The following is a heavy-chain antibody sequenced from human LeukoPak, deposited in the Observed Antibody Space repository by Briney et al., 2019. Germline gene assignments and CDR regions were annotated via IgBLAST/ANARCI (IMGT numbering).Heavy chain of an antibody. CDR1: GFTFSRYW. V-gene: IGHV3-7*01. CDR3: ARDNSVEDTAWWFDP. CDR2: IKQDGSEE. D-gene: IGHD4-23*01. Sequence: GGSLRLSCAASGFTFSRYWMTWVRQAPGKGLEWVANIKQDGSEEYYVDSVKGRFTISRDNAKTSLYLQMNSLRAEDTAVYYCARDNSVEDTAWWFDPWGQGTLVTVSS. J-gene: IGHJ5*02.